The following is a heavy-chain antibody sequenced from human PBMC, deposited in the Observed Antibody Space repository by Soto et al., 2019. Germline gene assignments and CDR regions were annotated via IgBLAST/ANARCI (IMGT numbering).Heavy chain of an antibody. CDR2: INHSGSA. J-gene: IGHJ4*02. D-gene: IGHD1-26*01. CDR1: GGSVNNENHY. CDR3: ARGLISGSHYSGGWYYFDS. Sequence: SETLSLTCTVSGGSVNNENHYWVWIRQPPGKGLQWIGQINHSGSANYNPSLKSRVTISVHTSKSQFSLELSSVTAADTAVYYCARGLISGSHYSGGWYYFDSWGQGTQVTVSS. V-gene: IGHV4-39*07.